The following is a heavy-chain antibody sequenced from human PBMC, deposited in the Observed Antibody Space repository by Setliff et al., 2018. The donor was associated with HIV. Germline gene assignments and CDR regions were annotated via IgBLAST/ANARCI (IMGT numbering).Heavy chain of an antibody. CDR1: GGFISSSSYY. J-gene: IGHJ5*02. Sequence: LSLTCTVSGGFISSSSYYWGWIRQPPGKGLEWIGSIYYSGSTYYNPSLKSRVTLSVDTSKNQFFLRLSSVTAADTAVYYCARDFGVVIPQGRFDPWGQGTQVTVSS. V-gene: IGHV4-39*01. D-gene: IGHD3-3*01. CDR3: ARDFGVVIPQGRFDP. CDR2: IYYSGST.